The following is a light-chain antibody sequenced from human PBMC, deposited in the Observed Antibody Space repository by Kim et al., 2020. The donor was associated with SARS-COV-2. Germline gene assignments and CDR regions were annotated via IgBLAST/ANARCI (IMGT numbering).Light chain of an antibody. Sequence: GQSGNISRTGTSRDVGRYKYVSWYQQHPGKAPQLTIYDVTQRPSGVPDRFSGSESGNTASLSTSGLQAEDETDYYCASYAGSYTGVFGGGTQLTVL. CDR3: ASYAGSYTGV. V-gene: IGLV2-11*01. CDR2: DVT. J-gene: IGLJ3*02. CDR1: SRDVGRYKY.